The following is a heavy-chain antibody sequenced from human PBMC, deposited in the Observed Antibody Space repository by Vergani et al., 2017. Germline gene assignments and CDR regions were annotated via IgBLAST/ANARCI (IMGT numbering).Heavy chain of an antibody. CDR3: ARGGVVGSTGRTFEF. V-gene: IGHV3-13*01. Sequence: EVQLVESGGGLVQPGGSLRLSCAASGFTFSTYDMHWVRQATGKGLEWVSAIGTAGDTYYPGSVKGRFTISRDNAKNSVFLQINGLRAEDTAVYYCARGGVVGSTGRTFEFWGQGTTVTVSS. CDR1: GFTFSTYD. D-gene: IGHD1-26*01. J-gene: IGHJ3*01. CDR2: IGTAGDT.